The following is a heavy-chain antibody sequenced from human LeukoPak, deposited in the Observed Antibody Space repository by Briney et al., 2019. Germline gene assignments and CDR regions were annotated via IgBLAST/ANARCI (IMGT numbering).Heavy chain of an antibody. Sequence: PGGSLRLSCATSGFTFSSNCLNWVRQAPGKGLDWVASIKRDGNDKYYVDSVKGRFSISRDNAKNSLYLQMNSLRAEDTAVYYCARGCLQPDYWGQGTLVTVSS. D-gene: IGHD5-24*01. CDR2: IKRDGNDK. CDR1: GFTFSSNC. J-gene: IGHJ4*02. V-gene: IGHV3-7*04. CDR3: ARGCLQPDY.